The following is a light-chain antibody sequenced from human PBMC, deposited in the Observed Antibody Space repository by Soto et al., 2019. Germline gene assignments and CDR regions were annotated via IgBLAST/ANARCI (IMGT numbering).Light chain of an antibody. Sequence: EIVLTQSPGTLSLSPGERATLSCRASQSVSSSYLAWYRQRPGQAPRLLIYGASSRATGIPDRFSGSGSGTDLTXTISRVEHEDFAVYYCQQYGSSPLTFGGGTKV. J-gene: IGKJ4*01. CDR2: GAS. CDR3: QQYGSSPLT. V-gene: IGKV3-20*01. CDR1: QSVSSSY.